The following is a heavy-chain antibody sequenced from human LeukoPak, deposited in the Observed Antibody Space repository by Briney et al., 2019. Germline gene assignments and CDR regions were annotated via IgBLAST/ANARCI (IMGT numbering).Heavy chain of an antibody. Sequence: GGSLRLSCAASGFTFSSYSMNWVRQAPGKGLEWVSFISSSSSYIYYADSVKGRFTISRDNAKNSLYLQMNSLRAEDTAVCYCARDDPYYGSGAFDYWGQGTPVTVSS. CDR1: GFTFSSYS. J-gene: IGHJ4*02. CDR3: ARDDPYYGSGAFDY. D-gene: IGHD3-10*01. CDR2: ISSSSSYI. V-gene: IGHV3-21*01.